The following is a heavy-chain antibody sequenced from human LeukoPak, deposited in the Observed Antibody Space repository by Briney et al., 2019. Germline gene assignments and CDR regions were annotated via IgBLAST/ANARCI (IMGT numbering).Heavy chain of an antibody. Sequence: GSLGLSFATSGFTLSAYSISWVRPAPGNGLDWVSAISGSGGDTYYADSVKGRFTISRDNSKNTLYLQMNSLRPDDTAVYYCAKPGGPDYWGQGTLVTVSS. V-gene: IGHV3-23*01. J-gene: IGHJ4*02. CDR1: GFTLSAYS. D-gene: IGHD3-10*01. CDR3: AKPGGPDY. CDR2: ISGSGGDT.